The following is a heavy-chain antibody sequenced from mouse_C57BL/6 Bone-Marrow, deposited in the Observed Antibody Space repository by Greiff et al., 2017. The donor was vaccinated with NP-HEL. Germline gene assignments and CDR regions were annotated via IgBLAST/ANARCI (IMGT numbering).Heavy chain of an antibody. CDR2: IDPSDSYT. V-gene: IGHV1-69*01. Sequence: VQLQQPGAELVMPGASVKLSCKASGYTFTSYWMHWVKQRPGQGLEWIGEIDPSDSYTNYNQKFKGKSTLTVDKSSSTAYMQLSSLTSEYSAVYYCALLWEGAYWGQGTLVTVSA. CDR3: ALLWEGAY. J-gene: IGHJ3*01. D-gene: IGHD1-1*02. CDR1: GYTFTSYW.